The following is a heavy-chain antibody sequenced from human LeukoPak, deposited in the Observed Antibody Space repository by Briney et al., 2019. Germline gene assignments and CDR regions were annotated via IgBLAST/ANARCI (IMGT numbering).Heavy chain of an antibody. V-gene: IGHV3-30*18. CDR2: ISYDGSNK. D-gene: IGHD4-17*01. Sequence: GGSLRLSCAASGFTFSSYAMSWVRQAPGKGLEWVAVISYDGSNKYYADSVKGRFTISRDNSKNTLYLQMNSLRVEDTAVYYYAKRGSTNYGDYLSFDYWGQGTLVTVSS. CDR1: GFTFSSYA. CDR3: AKRGSTNYGDYLSFDY. J-gene: IGHJ4*02.